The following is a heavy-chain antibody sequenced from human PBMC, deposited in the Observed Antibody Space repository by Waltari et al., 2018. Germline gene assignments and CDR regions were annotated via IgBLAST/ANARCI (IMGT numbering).Heavy chain of an antibody. J-gene: IGHJ6*02. CDR2: TSGTGDTT. CDR3: ARDRYCSGGSCYYYGMDV. CDR1: GFTFSNYA. Sequence: EVQLLESGGGLAQPGGSLRLSCVASGFTFSNYAMSWVRQAPGKGLEWVSGTSGTGDTTDYADSVKGRFTISRDNSKNSLYLQMNSLRAEDTAVYYCARDRYCSGGSCYYYGMDVWGQGTTVTISS. D-gene: IGHD2-15*01. V-gene: IGHV3-23*01.